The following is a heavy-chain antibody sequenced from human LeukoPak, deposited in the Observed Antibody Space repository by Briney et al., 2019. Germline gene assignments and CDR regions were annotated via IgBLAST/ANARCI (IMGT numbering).Heavy chain of an antibody. CDR2: ISAYDGNT. CDR1: GYTFTSYG. V-gene: IGHV1-18*01. D-gene: IGHD5-18*01. CDR3: ARDRANTAMAPTLDY. Sequence: GASVNVSCKASGYTFTSYGISWVRQAPGQGLEWMGWISAYDGNTNYAQKLQGRVTMTTDTSTSTAYMELRSLRSDDTAVYYCARDRANTAMAPTLDYWGQGTLVTVSS. J-gene: IGHJ4*02.